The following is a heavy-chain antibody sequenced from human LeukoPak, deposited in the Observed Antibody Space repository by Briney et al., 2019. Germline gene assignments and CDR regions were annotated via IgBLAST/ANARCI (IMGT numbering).Heavy chain of an antibody. D-gene: IGHD3-22*01. CDR3: ARDYYDISGSGYFVY. CDR2: ISGYNGNT. Sequence: ASVKVSCKASGYTFSSYGMSWVRQAPGQGLEWMGWISGYNGNTNFAQKLQGRVTMTTDTSTSTAYMELRSLTSDDTAVYYCARDYYDISGSGYFVYWGGGALVTVSS. CDR1: GYTFSSYG. J-gene: IGHJ4*02. V-gene: IGHV1-18*01.